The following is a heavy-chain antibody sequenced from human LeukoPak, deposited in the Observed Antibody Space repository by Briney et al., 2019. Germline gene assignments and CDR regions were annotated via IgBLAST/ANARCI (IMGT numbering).Heavy chain of an antibody. CDR1: EFSVGSNY. J-gene: IGHJ5*02. Sequence: GGSLRLSCAASEFSVGSNYMTWVRQAPGKGLEWVSLIYSGGSTYYADSVKGRFTNSRDNSKNTLYLQMNSLRAEDTAVYYCAKDKTWSGYGPAANWFDPWGQGTLVTVSS. D-gene: IGHD3-3*01. CDR2: IYSGGST. CDR3: AKDKTWSGYGPAANWFDP. V-gene: IGHV3-66*01.